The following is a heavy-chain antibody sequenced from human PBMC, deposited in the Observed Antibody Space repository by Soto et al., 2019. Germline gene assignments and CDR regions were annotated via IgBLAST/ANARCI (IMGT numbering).Heavy chain of an antibody. V-gene: IGHV3-23*01. J-gene: IGHJ4*02. CDR1: GFTFSSYA. Sequence: GGSLRLSCAASGFTFSSYAMSWVRQAPGKGLEWVSAISGSGGSTYYADSVKGRFTISRDNSKNTLYLQMNSLRAEDTAVYYCAKDQYYYDSSGYYPFFDYWGQGTLVTVS. CDR3: AKDQYYYDSSGYYPFFDY. D-gene: IGHD3-22*01. CDR2: ISGSGGST.